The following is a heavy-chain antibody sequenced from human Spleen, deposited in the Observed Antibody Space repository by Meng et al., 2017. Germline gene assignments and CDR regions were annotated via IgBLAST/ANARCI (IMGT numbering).Heavy chain of an antibody. Sequence: GESLKISCAASGFTFSSYAMHWVRQAPGKGLEWVAAISYDGSKKDYADSVKGRFTISRDNSKNTLYLQMNSLRAEDTAVYYCAKHLGAVAEKDYWGQGTLVTVSS. CDR3: AKHLGAVAEKDY. D-gene: IGHD6-19*01. CDR1: GFTFSSYA. CDR2: ISYDGSKK. V-gene: IGHV3-30*04. J-gene: IGHJ4*02.